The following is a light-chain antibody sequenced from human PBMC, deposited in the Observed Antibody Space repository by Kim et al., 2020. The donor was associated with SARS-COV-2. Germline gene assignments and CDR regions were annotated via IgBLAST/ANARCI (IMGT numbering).Light chain of an antibody. CDR2: DAS. Sequence: DIQMTQSPSTLSASVGDRVTITCRASQSISNWLAWYQQKPGKAPKLLIYDASSLERGVPSRFSGGGSGTEFTLTISSLQPDDFGTYYCQQYKSYLLFGGGTKVDIK. CDR3: QQYKSYLL. CDR1: QSISNW. V-gene: IGKV1-5*01. J-gene: IGKJ4*01.